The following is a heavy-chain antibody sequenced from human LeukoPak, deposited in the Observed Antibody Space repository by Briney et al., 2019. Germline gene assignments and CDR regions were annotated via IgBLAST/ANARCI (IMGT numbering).Heavy chain of an antibody. CDR3: ARGSGDY. J-gene: IGHJ4*02. Sequence: PGGSLRLSCAASGFTFSDYEMNWVRQAPGKGLEWLAYIGRSDSVIHYADSVKGRFTISRDNAKNSLYLQMTSLRAEDTAVYYCARGSGDYSGQGTLVTVSS. CDR1: GFTFSDYE. CDR2: IGRSDSVI. V-gene: IGHV3-48*03.